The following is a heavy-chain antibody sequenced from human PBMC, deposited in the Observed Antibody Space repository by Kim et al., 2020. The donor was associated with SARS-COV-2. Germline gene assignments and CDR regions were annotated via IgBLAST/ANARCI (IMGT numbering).Heavy chain of an antibody. V-gene: IGHV1-3*01. Sequence: QGRVTITRDTSASTAYMGLSSLRSEDTAVYYCARDQRRGGSYSRGYFDYWGQGTLVTVSS. J-gene: IGHJ4*02. D-gene: IGHD1-26*01. CDR3: ARDQRRGGSYSRGYFDY.